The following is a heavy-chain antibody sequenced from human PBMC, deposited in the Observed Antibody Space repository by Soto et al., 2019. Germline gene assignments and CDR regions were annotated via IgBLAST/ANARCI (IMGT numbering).Heavy chain of an antibody. J-gene: IGHJ6*02. CDR3: ARSPNYYYYGFDV. Sequence: SETLSLTCTVSGGSVSSGDYFWSWLRLSPGRRLEWIAYIYYSGSTNYNPSLKSRATISVDTSKSQVSLTLTSMTTADAALYYYARSPNYYYYGFDVWGQGXAVTVYS. CDR2: IYYSGST. CDR1: GGSVSSGDYF. D-gene: IGHD3-10*01. V-gene: IGHV4-61*08.